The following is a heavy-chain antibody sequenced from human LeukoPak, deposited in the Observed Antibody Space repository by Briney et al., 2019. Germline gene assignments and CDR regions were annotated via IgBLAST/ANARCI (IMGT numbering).Heavy chain of an antibody. CDR3: ARDQYYGSGTYYNSSKSYFDY. CDR1: GFTFSHYW. V-gene: IGHV3-7*01. J-gene: IGHJ4*02. D-gene: IGHD3-10*01. CDR2: IKQDGSEE. Sequence: PGGSLRLSCSASGFTFSHYWITWVRQAPGKGLEWVANIKQDGSEEYYVDSMKGRFTISRDNAKNSLYLQMNSLRAEDTAVYYCARDQYYGSGTYYNSSKSYFDYWGQGTLVTVSS.